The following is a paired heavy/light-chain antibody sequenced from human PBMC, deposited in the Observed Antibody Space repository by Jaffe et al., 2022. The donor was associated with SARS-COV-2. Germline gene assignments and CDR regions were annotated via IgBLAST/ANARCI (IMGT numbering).Heavy chain of an antibody. V-gene: IGHV4-61*02. CDR2: IHISGST. CDR1: GGSISSDNHH. Sequence: QVQLQESGPGLVKPLQTLSLTCSVSGGSISSDNHHWNWVRQPAGKGLEWIGRIHISGSTNYKSSLKRRVTVSLDTSRNQFSLQLSSVTAADTAVYYCARSDFFQSYGMDVWGQGTTVTVSS. J-gene: IGHJ6*02. CDR3: ARSDFFQSYGMDV.
Light chain of an antibody. V-gene: IGKV3-20*01. CDR2: GAS. Sequence: EIVLTQSPSTLSLSPGERATLSCRASQSVLSNNLAWYQHKPGQAPRLLIFGASSRATGVSDRLSGSGSGTDFTLTINRLEPEDSALYVCQQFGSSPLYTFGPGTKVDV. CDR3: QQFGSSPLYT. J-gene: IGKJ3*01. CDR1: QSVLSNN.